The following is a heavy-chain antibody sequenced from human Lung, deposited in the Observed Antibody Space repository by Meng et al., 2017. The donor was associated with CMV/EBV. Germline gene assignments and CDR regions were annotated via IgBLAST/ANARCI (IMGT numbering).Heavy chain of an antibody. Sequence: SDTLSLXXAISGDSVSNNRAAWYWIRQSPSRGLEWLERTYYRSKWSNDYAGSMKSRITINPDTSKNQYSLQLNSMTPYDTAVYYCASSPWAGYFDLWGRGXLVTVSS. CDR2: TYYRSKWSN. J-gene: IGHJ2*01. CDR1: GDSVSNNRAA. CDR3: ASSPWAGYFDL. V-gene: IGHV6-1*01.